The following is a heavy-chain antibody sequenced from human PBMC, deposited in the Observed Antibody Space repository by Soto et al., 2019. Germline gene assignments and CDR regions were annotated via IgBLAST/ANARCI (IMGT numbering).Heavy chain of an antibody. V-gene: IGHV4-4*02. CDR3: ARGRFSTTYKDYYYGMDV. CDR2: IYHSGST. Sequence: PSETLSLTCAVSGGSISSSNWWSWVRQPPGKGLEWIGEIYHSGSTNYNPSLKSRVTISVDTSKNQFSLKLSSVTAADTAVYYCARGRFSTTYKDYYYGMDVWGQGTTVTVSS. CDR1: GGSISSSNW. J-gene: IGHJ6*02. D-gene: IGHD1-1*01.